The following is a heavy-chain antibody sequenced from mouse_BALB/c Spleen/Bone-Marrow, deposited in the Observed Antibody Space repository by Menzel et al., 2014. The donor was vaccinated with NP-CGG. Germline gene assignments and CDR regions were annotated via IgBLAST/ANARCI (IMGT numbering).Heavy chain of an antibody. CDR3: AGDYNGYFDF. V-gene: IGHV7-3*02. Sequence: EVKLQESGGGLVQPGGSLRLSCTTSGFTFTNYFMTWVRQPPGKALEWLGFIRNKANGYTTEYNPSVKGRFTISRDNSQGIFYLQMNTLRAEDSAIYYCAGDYNGYFDFWGQGTTLTVSS. J-gene: IGHJ2*01. CDR1: GFTFTNYF. CDR2: IRNKANGYTT. D-gene: IGHD6-1*01.